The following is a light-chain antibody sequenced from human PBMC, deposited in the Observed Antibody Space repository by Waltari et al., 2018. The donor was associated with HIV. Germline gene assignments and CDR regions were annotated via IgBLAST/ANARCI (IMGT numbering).Light chain of an antibody. CDR1: QTISDW. V-gene: IGKV1-5*03. J-gene: IGKJ4*01. CDR3: QQYNSFSLT. Sequence: IQMTQSPSTLSASVGDRVAITCRASQTISDWLAWYQQKPGKAPKLLIYKASNLQSGVPSRFSGGGSGTEFTLTISSQQPDDFATYYCQQYNSFSLTFGGGTKVESK. CDR2: KAS.